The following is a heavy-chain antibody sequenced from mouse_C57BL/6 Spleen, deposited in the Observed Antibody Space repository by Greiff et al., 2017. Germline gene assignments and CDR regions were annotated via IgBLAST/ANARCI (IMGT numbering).Heavy chain of an antibody. D-gene: IGHD4-1*01. J-gene: IGHJ3*01. CDR1: GYSITSGYY. CDR3: ARDLTGTSGFAY. CDR2: ISYDGSN. Sequence: EVQLQESGPGLVKPSQSLSLTCSVTGYSITSGYYWNWIRQFPGNKLEWMGYISYDGSNNYNPSLKNRISITRDTSKNQFFLKLNSVTTEDTATYYCARDLTGTSGFAYWGQGTLVTVSA. V-gene: IGHV3-6*01.